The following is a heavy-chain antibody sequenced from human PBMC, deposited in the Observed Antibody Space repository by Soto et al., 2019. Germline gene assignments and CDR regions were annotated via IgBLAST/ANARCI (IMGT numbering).Heavy chain of an antibody. CDR1: RGTFRSYA. CDR2: IIPLFGST. D-gene: IGHD3-10*01. Sequence: QVQLLQSGAEVKKPGSSVKVSCKASRGTFRSYAISWVRQAPGQGLEWMGGIIPLFGSTNYAQKFQGRITIAADESTSTASLELTSLRSEDTAIYYCARVTYYGSGTYNWFDPWGQGTLVTVSS. J-gene: IGHJ5*02. CDR3: ARVTYYGSGTYNWFDP. V-gene: IGHV1-69*01.